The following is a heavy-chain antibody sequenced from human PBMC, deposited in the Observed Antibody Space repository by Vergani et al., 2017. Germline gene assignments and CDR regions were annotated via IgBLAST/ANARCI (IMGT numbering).Heavy chain of an antibody. Sequence: QVQLQQWGAGLLKPSETLSLTCAVYGGSFSGYYWSWIRQPPGKGLEWIGEINHSGSTNYNPSLKSRVTISVDTSKNQFSLKLSSVTAADTAVYYWARGGRMVRGVINWFDPWGQGTLVTVSS. V-gene: IGHV4-34*01. CDR2: INHSGST. J-gene: IGHJ5*02. D-gene: IGHD3-10*01. CDR3: ARGGRMVRGVINWFDP. CDR1: GGSFSGYY.